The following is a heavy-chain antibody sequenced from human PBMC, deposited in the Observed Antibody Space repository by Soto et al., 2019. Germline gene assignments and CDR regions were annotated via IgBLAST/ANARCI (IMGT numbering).Heavy chain of an antibody. J-gene: IGHJ4*02. Sequence: GSGPTLVNPTQTLTLTCTFSGFSLSTNGIRVSWIRQPPGKALEWLARIDWDDDKYYSTSLKTRLTISKDTSKNQVVLTMTNMDPVDTATYYCARIIPRYCSGGTCYSLYCFDYWGQGTLVTVSS. CDR2: IDWDDDK. D-gene: IGHD2-15*01. V-gene: IGHV2-70*11. CDR1: GFSLSTNGIR. CDR3: ARIIPRYCSGGTCYSLYCFDY.